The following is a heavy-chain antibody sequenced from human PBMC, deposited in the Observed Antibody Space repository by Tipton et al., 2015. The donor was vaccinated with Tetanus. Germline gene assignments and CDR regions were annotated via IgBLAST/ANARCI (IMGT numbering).Heavy chain of an antibody. Sequence: TLSLTCTVSDGSISGGDYYWSWIRQSPGKGLEWVGYIYSSGSTHYNPSLKSRITISVDTSSNRFSLSLRSVTAADAGMYYCARAIDFYDALTGEYGNWYFDLWGRGTLVAVSS. CDR3: ARAIDFYDALTGEYGNWYFDL. J-gene: IGHJ2*01. V-gene: IGHV4-30-4*01. CDR1: DGSISGGDYY. CDR2: IYSSGST. D-gene: IGHD3-9*01.